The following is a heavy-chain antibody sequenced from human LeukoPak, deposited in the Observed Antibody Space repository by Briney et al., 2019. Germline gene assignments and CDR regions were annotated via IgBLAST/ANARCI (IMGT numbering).Heavy chain of an antibody. V-gene: IGHV3-23*01. J-gene: IGHJ4*02. D-gene: IGHD6-19*01. CDR2: ISASGSVT. Sequence: GGSPRLSCEVSELTFTNFAMSWVRQAPGKGLEWISGISASGSVTYYLDSVKGRFTISRDNSKNTLYLQMDRLRAEDTAIYYCANYNSSGSHDYWGQGTLVIVSS. CDR3: ANYNSSGSHDY. CDR1: ELTFTNFA.